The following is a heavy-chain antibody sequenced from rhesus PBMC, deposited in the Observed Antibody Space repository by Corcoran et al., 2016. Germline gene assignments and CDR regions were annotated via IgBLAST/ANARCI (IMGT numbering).Heavy chain of an antibody. CDR1: GGSISSSY. CDR3: ASGIAGKYDY. V-gene: IGHV4-169*02. D-gene: IGHD1-1-1*01. CDR2: IYGSGSST. J-gene: IGHJ4*01. Sequence: QLQLQESGPGLVKPSETLSVTCAVSGGSISSSYWSWFRQAPGKGLEWIGYIYGSGSSTNYNPSLKSRVPLSVDTSKNQLSLKLSSVTAADTAVYYCASGIAGKYDYWGQGVLVTVSS.